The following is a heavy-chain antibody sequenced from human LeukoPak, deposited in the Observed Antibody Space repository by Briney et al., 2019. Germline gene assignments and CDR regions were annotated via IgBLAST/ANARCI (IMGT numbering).Heavy chain of an antibody. CDR1: GGSISSYY. J-gene: IGHJ4*02. V-gene: IGHV4-59*01. Sequence: SETLSLICTVSGGSISSYYWSWIRQPPGKGLEWIGYIYYSGSTNYNPSLKSRVTISVDTSKNQFSLKLSSVTAADTAVYYCASQALKYYYDSSGYWYFDYWGQGTLVTVSS. CDR2: IYYSGST. CDR3: ASQALKYYYDSSGYWYFDY. D-gene: IGHD3-22*01.